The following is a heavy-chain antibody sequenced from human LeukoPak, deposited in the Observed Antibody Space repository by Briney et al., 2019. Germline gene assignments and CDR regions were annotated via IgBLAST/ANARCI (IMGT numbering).Heavy chain of an antibody. CDR2: IYYSVST. D-gene: IGHD3-22*01. CDR1: GGSISSYY. Sequence: KPSETLSLTCTVSGGSISSYYWSWIRQPPGKGLGWIGCIYYSVSTNYNPSLKSRVTISVDESKNQFSLKLSSVTAADTAVYYCARDQGFYDGSSYYDHWGQGTLVTVSS. CDR3: ARDQGFYDGSSYYDH. V-gene: IGHV4-59*01. J-gene: IGHJ4*02.